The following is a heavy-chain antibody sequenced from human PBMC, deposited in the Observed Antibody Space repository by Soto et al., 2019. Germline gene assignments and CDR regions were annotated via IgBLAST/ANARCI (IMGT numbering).Heavy chain of an antibody. CDR2: IYHSGST. D-gene: IGHD3-22*01. J-gene: IGHJ3*02. V-gene: IGHV4-4*02. CDR1: GGSISSSSW. Sequence: SETLSLTCAVSGGSISSSSWWSWVRQPPGTGLEWIGEIYHSGSTNYNPSLKSRVTISVDKSKNQFSLKLSSVTAADTAVYYCARDHLNYYDSSGYYMGDAFDIWGQGTMVTLSS. CDR3: ARDHLNYYDSSGYYMGDAFDI.